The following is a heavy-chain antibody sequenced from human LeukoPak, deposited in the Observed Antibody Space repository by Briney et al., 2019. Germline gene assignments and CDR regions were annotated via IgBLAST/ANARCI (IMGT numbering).Heavy chain of an antibody. J-gene: IGHJ4*02. Sequence: SQTLSLTCNVSGVSVSDGRYYWTWIRQPAGKGLEWIGRIYSSGSTNYNPSLKSRVTTSVDTSKNQFSLKLSSVTAADTAVYYCARDGISGSYLWGQGTLVTVSS. CDR1: GVSVSDGRYY. CDR2: IYSSGST. V-gene: IGHV4-61*02. CDR3: ARDGISGSYL. D-gene: IGHD1-26*01.